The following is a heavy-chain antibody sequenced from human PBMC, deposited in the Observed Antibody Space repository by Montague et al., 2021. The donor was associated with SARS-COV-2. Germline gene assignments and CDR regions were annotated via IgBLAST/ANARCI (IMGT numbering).Heavy chain of an antibody. CDR2: INQSGSA. V-gene: IGHV4-34*01. CDR1: GGSFSGYD. J-gene: IGHJ6*02. D-gene: IGHD3-3*01. CDR3: ARHRVLRFLEADYYYYGMDV. Sequence: SETLSLTCAVYGGSFSGYDWTWIRQSPGKGLEWIGEINQSGSAKYKPSLKSRVTISVDTSKNQFSLKLSSVTAADTAVYYCARHRVLRFLEADYYYYGMDVWGQGPRSPSP.